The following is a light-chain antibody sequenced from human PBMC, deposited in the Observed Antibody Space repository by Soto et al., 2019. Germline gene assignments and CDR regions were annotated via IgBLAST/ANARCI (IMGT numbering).Light chain of an antibody. CDR2: WAS. Sequence: DIVMTQSPASLAVPLGERATINCKSSQSVLYSSNNKNYLAWYQQKSGQPPKLIIYWASTRESGVPDRFSGSGSATDFTLTISSLQAEDVAVYYCQQYYSTPINFGQGTRLEIK. V-gene: IGKV4-1*01. J-gene: IGKJ5*01. CDR1: QSVLYSSNNKNY. CDR3: QQYYSTPIN.